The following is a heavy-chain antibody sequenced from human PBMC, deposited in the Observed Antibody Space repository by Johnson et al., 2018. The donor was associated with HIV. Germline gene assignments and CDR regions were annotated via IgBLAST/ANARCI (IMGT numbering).Heavy chain of an antibody. V-gene: IGHV3-33*08. D-gene: IGHD1-26*01. CDR2: ILYDGNNK. J-gene: IGHJ3*02. Sequence: QVQLLESGGGLVQPGGSLRLSCITSGFTFSNYDIHWVRQAPRKGLEWVALILYDGNNKYYVDSVKGRFTVSRDNSKNTLYRQMNSLRAEDTAVYYCARSPGYSLLDAFDIWGQGAMVTVTS. CDR1: GFTFSNYD. CDR3: ARSPGYSLLDAFDI.